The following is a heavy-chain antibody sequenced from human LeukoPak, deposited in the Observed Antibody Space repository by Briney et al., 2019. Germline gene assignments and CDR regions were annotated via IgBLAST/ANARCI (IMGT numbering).Heavy chain of an antibody. Sequence: GGSLRLSCAASGFTFSSYWMSWVRQAPGKGLEWVAVIWYNGSNKYYADCVKGRFTISRDNSKNTLYLQVNSLRAEDTAVYYCARSYSGSSSDAFDIWGQGTMVTVSS. CDR2: IWYNGSNK. J-gene: IGHJ3*02. CDR3: ARSYSGSSSDAFDI. CDR1: GFTFSSYW. V-gene: IGHV3-33*08. D-gene: IGHD1-26*01.